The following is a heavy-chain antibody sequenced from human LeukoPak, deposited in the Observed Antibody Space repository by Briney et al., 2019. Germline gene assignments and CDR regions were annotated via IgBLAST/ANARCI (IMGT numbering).Heavy chain of an antibody. CDR2: INPDSGGT. CDR1: VYTFTDYY. J-gene: IGHJ3*02. D-gene: IGHD3-10*01. Sequence: GASVKVSCKASVYTFTDYYMHWVRQAPGQGLEWMGWINPDSGGTNYAQKFQGRVTMTRDTSISTAYMELSRLKSDDAAMFYCARDRIYYGSGTDAFDIWGQGTMVTVSS. V-gene: IGHV1-2*02. CDR3: ARDRIYYGSGTDAFDI.